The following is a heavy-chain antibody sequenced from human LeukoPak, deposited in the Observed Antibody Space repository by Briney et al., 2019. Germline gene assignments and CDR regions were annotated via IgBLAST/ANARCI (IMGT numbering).Heavy chain of an antibody. J-gene: IGHJ5*01. V-gene: IGHV3-48*04. CDR1: GFAVSSNH. Sequence: GGSLRLSCAASGFAVSSNHMNWVRQAPGKGLEWVSFIDTSSTTMYYTDSVKGRFTISRDNAKNSLYLQMNSLKVEDTAIYYCARDNWVDCWGQGTLVTVSS. CDR2: IDTSSTTM. CDR3: ARDNWVDC.